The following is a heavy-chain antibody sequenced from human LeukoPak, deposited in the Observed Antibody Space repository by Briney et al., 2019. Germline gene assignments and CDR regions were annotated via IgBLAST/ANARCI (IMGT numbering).Heavy chain of an antibody. CDR1: GFTFTSYA. Sequence: GGSLRLSCAASGFTFTSYAMSWVRQAPGKGLEWVSIISSTGGSTYYADSVKGRFTISRDNSKNTLYLQMNSLRAEDTAVYYCAKDPRVDTAMVTNGAHYYYYYMDVWGKGTTVTVSS. V-gene: IGHV3-23*01. D-gene: IGHD5-18*01. CDR2: ISSTGGST. J-gene: IGHJ6*03. CDR3: AKDPRVDTAMVTNGAHYYYYYMDV.